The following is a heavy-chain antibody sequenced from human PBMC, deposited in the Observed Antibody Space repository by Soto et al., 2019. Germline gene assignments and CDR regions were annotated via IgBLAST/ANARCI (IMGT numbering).Heavy chain of an antibody. CDR1: GYSFSDYF. CDR3: ARIKWGLNYYNGMDV. D-gene: IGHD1-26*01. CDR2: INPKTAAT. Sequence: ASVKVSCKPSGYSFSDYFIQWVRQAPGQGLEWVAWINPKTAATNYAKKFQGRVSLTWDTSSTTAYMELTRLRPDDTAVYYCARIKWGLNYYNGMDVWGQGTTVTVS. V-gene: IGHV1-2*02. J-gene: IGHJ6*02.